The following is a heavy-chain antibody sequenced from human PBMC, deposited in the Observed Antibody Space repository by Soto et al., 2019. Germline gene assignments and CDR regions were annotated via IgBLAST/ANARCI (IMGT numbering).Heavy chain of an antibody. CDR3: AKDGDY. J-gene: IGHJ4*02. CDR1: GFTFSSYG. Sequence: QVQLVESGEGVVQPGRSLRLSCAASGFTFSSYGMHWVRQAPGKGLEWVAVISYDGSNKYYADSVKGRFTISRDNSKNTLYLQMNSLRAEDTAVYYCAKDGDYWGQGTLVTVSS. CDR2: ISYDGSNK. V-gene: IGHV3-30*18.